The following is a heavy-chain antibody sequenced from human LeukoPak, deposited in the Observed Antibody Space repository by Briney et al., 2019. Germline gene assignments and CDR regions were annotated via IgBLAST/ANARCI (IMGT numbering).Heavy chain of an antibody. V-gene: IGHV3-23*01. J-gene: IGHJ6*03. D-gene: IGHD3-3*01. CDR3: AKVGGLGYDFWSGYYTSWPYYYYMDV. Sequence: GGSLRVSCAASGFTFSSYAMSWVRQAPGKGLEWVSAISGSGGSTYYADSVKGRFTISRDNSKNTLYLQMNSLRAEDTAVYYCAKVGGLGYDFWSGYYTSWPYYYYMDVWGKGTTVTVSS. CDR1: GFTFSSYA. CDR2: ISGSGGST.